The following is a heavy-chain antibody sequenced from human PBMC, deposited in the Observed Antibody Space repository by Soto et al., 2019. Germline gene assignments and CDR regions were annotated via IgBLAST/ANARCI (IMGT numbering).Heavy chain of an antibody. V-gene: IGHV4-34*01. Sequence: SETLSHTCAVYGGYFSGYYWSWIRPTPGKGLEWIGEINHSGKTHYNPSLKSRTTISVDRSRNQFSLQVSSVTAADTAVYYCAKNLPRTGRFDYWGQGTVVTVSS. J-gene: IGHJ4*02. CDR1: GGYFSGYY. CDR2: INHSGKT. CDR3: AKNLPRTGRFDY.